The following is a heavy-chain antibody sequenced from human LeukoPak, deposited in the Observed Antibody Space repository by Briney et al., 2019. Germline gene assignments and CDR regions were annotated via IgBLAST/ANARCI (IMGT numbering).Heavy chain of an antibody. CDR2: ISLNSGSI. D-gene: IGHD3-10*01. CDR1: GFTFDDYA. J-gene: IGHJ4*02. Sequence: GGSLRLSCAASGFTFDDYAMHWVRQAPGKGLEWVSGISLNSGSIGYADSVKGRFTISRDNAKNSLYLQMNSLRAEDTALYYCAKAVSGAYGSGSDYREYYFDYWGQGTLVTVSS. V-gene: IGHV3-9*01. CDR3: AKAVSGAYGSGSDYREYYFDY.